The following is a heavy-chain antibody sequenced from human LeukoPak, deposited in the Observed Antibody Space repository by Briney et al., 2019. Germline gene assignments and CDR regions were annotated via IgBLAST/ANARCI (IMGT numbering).Heavy chain of an antibody. Sequence: PSETLSHTCTVSGGSICIYYWSCRRQPPGEGRGWVGHIYHTSYTLYNPSVKCRVYISVHTSKNQFPWTLNYVTAADAAIYYCARETKLAGFRGGLGFNYWGQGTLVTVSA. CDR1: GGSICIYY. CDR2: IYHTSYT. D-gene: IGHD3-3*01. J-gene: IGHJ4*02. CDR3: ARETKLAGFRGGLGFNY. V-gene: IGHV4-59*01.